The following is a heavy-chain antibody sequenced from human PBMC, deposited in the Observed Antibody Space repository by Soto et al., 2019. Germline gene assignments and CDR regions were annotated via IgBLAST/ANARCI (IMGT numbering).Heavy chain of an antibody. CDR3: ARDLGDPYSGYDYEVAYYYYGMDV. J-gene: IGHJ6*02. CDR1: GFTFSSYG. D-gene: IGHD5-12*01. CDR2: IWYDGSNK. V-gene: IGHV3-33*01. Sequence: QVQLVESGGGVVQPGRSLRLSCAASGFTFSSYGMHWVRQAPGKGLEWVAVIWYDGSNKYYADSVKGRFTISRDNSKNTLYLQMNSLRAEDTAVYYCARDLGDPYSGYDYEVAYYYYGMDVWGQGTTVTVSS.